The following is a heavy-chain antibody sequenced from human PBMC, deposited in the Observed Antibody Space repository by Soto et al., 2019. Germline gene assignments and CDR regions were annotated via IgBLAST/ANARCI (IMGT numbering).Heavy chain of an antibody. Sequence: GGSLRLSCAASGFTFSSYGMHWVRQAPGKGLEWVAVISYDGSNKYYADSVKGRFTISRDNSKNTLYLQMNSLRAEDTAVYYCARAPIVAVTDIILIPPDYWGQGTLVAVSS. J-gene: IGHJ4*02. CDR3: ARAPIVAVTDIILIPPDY. CDR1: GFTFSSYG. CDR2: ISYDGSNK. D-gene: IGHD2-21*02. V-gene: IGHV3-30*03.